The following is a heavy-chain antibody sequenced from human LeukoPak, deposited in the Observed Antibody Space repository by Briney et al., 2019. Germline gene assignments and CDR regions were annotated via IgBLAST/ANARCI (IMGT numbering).Heavy chain of an antibody. V-gene: IGHV4-59*08. CDR1: GGSISSYY. CDR3: ARATAGYYDFWSGYPLFDP. D-gene: IGHD3-3*01. Sequence: SETLSLTCAVSGGSISSYYWSWIRQPPGKGLEWIGYIYYSGSTNYNPSLKSRVTISVDTSKNQFSLKLSSVTAADTAVYYCARATAGYYDFWSGYPLFDPWGQGTLVTVSS. J-gene: IGHJ5*02. CDR2: IYYSGST.